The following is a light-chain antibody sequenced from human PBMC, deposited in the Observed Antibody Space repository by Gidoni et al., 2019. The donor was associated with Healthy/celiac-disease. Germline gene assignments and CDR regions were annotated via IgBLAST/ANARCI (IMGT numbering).Light chain of an antibody. CDR1: QSVSSY. V-gene: IGKV3-11*01. CDR3: QQRSNWPPLT. Sequence: EIVLTQSPATLSLSPGERDTLSCRASQSVSSYLAWYQQKPGQAPRLLIYDASNRATGIPARCSGSGSGTDFTLTISSLVPEDFAVYYCQQRSNWPPLTFGGGTKVEIK. J-gene: IGKJ4*01. CDR2: DAS.